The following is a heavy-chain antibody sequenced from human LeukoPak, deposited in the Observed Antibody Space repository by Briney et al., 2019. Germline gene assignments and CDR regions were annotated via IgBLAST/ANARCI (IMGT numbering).Heavy chain of an antibody. CDR2: ISAYNGNT. V-gene: IGHV1-18*01. Sequence: ASVKVSCKASGYTFTSYGISWVRQAPGQGLEWMGWISAYNGNTNYAQKLQGRVTMTTDTSTSTAYMELSRLRSDDTAVYYCARDIVVVPAAMGWFDPWGQGTLVTVSS. D-gene: IGHD2-2*01. CDR1: GYTFTSYG. J-gene: IGHJ5*02. CDR3: ARDIVVVPAAMGWFDP.